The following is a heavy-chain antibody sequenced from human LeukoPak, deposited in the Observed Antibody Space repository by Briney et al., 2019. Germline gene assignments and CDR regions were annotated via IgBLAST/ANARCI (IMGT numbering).Heavy chain of an antibody. CDR3: ARDLPGAARGFDY. CDR2: LYTNDAT. Sequence: PGGSLRLSCAASGFTVSDNFMSWVRQAPGKGLEWVSTLYTNDATYYEDSVKGRFTISRDSSKNTLYFQMSSVRIEDTAVYYCARDLPGAARGFDYWGQGTLVTVSS. D-gene: IGHD7-27*01. CDR1: GFTVSDNF. V-gene: IGHV3-53*01. J-gene: IGHJ4*02.